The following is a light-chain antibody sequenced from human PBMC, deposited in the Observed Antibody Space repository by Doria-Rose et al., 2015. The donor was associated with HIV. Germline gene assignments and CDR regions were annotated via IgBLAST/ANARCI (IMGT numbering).Light chain of an antibody. J-gene: IGKJ5*01. CDR2: GAS. CDR1: QSVSTD. V-gene: IGKV3-15*01. Sequence: TQSPETLSVSPGESATLSCRASQSVSTDLAWYQHKPGQAPRLLIWGASTRATGIPARFSGSGSGTEFTLTINSLQSEDFAIYFCHQYNNWPTFGQGTRLDIK. CDR3: HQYNNWPT.